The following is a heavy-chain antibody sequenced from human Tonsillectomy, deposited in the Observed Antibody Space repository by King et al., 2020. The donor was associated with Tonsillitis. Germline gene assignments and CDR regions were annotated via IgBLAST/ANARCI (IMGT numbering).Heavy chain of an antibody. CDR1: GFTFSSYA. CDR2: ISGSDGRT. V-gene: IGHV3-23*04. J-gene: IGHJ4*02. CDR3: AKAYYGSGSYSTGDS. D-gene: IGHD3-10*01. Sequence: VQLVESGGGLVQPGGSLRLSCAASGFTFSSYAVSWVRQAPGKGLEWVSTISGSDGRTYYADSVKGRFTISRDNSKNTLYLQMNSLRAEDTALYYCAKAYYGSGSYSTGDSWGQGTLVTVSS.